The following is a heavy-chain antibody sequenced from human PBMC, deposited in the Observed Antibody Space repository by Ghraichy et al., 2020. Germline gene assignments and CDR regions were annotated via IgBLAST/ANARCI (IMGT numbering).Heavy chain of an antibody. CDR3: ARGTGEMTNYAMDV. V-gene: IGHV1-18*01. CDR2: ISTYNAHT. D-gene: IGHD5-24*01. CDR1: GYGFTSYG. J-gene: IGHJ6*02. Sequence: ASVKVSCKASGYGFTSYGISWVRQAPGQGLEWMGWISTYNAHTTYAQKLQGRVTMTTDTSTSTAYVELRSLRSDDTALYYCARGTGEMTNYAMDVWGQGTTVTVSS.